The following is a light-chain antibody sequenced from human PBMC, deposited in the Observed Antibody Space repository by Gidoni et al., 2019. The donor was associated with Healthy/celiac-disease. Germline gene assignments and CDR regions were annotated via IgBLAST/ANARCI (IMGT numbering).Light chain of an antibody. Sequence: EIVMTPSPATLSVSPGERATLSCRASQSVSSNFAWYQQKPGQDPRLLIYGASTRATGIPARFSGSGSGTEFTLTISSLQSEDFAVYYCQQYNNWPPLTFGGGTKVEIK. V-gene: IGKV3-15*01. CDR3: QQYNNWPPLT. CDR1: QSVSSN. J-gene: IGKJ4*01. CDR2: GAS.